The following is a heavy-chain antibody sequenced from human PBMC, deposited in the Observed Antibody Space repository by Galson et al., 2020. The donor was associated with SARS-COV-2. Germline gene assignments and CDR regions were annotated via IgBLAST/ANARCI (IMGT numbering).Heavy chain of an antibody. V-gene: IGHV4-30-2*01. CDR1: SGALSSNAYS. D-gene: IGHD1-26*01. CDR3: ARDVGFDWFDS. CDR2: IYYTGTT. J-gene: IGHJ5*01. Sequence: SETLSLTCAVSSGALSSNAYSWNWIRQPPGKGPEWIGNIYYTGTTAYNPSLQSRVTISIDGSHNQFSLTLTSVTAADTAVYFCARDVGFDWFDSWGQGILVTVSS.